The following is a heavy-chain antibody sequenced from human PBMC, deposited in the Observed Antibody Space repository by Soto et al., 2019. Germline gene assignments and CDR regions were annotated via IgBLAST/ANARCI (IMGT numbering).Heavy chain of an antibody. D-gene: IGHD2-2*01. J-gene: IGHJ4*02. CDR3: ARDGEGYCSSSCCSPCRYFDY. CDR1: GGTFSSYT. V-gene: IGHV1-69*08. Sequence: QVQLVQSGAEVKNPGSSVTLSCKASGGTFSSYTISWVRQAPGQGLEWMGRIITILGIAKYAQKFQGRVTITADKSTSTAYMELSSLRSEDTAVYYCARDGEGYCSSSCCSPCRYFDYWFQGTLVTVIS. CDR2: IITILGIA.